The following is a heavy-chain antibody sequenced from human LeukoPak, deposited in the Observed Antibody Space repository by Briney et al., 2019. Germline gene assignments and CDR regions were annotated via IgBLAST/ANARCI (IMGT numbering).Heavy chain of an antibody. CDR3: ASLTYYDFWSGSYPNDY. Sequence: GGSLRLSCAASGFTVSSNYMSWVRQAPGKGLEWGSVIYSGGSTYYADSAKCRFTSSRDNSKNTLYLQMNSLRAEDTAVYYCASLTYYDFWSGSYPNDYWGQGTLVTVSS. CDR2: IYSGGST. J-gene: IGHJ4*02. D-gene: IGHD3-3*01. CDR1: GFTVSSNY. V-gene: IGHV3-66*02.